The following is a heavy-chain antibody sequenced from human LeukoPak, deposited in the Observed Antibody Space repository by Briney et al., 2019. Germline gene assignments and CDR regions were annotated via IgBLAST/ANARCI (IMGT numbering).Heavy chain of an antibody. CDR1: GFTFSNAW. CDR3: TTDLYYDSSGYYY. CDR2: IKSKTDGGTT. D-gene: IGHD3-22*01. J-gene: IGHJ4*02. Sequence: GGSLRLSCAASGFTFSNAWMSWVRQAPGKGLEWVGRIKSKTDGGTTDYAAPVKGRFTISRDDSKNTLYLQMNSLKTEDTAVYYCTTDLYYDSSGYYYWGQGTLVTVYS. V-gene: IGHV3-15*01.